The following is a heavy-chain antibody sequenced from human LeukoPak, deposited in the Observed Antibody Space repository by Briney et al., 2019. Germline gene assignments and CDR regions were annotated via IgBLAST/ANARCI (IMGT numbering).Heavy chain of an antibody. CDR2: IKGDGSEK. V-gene: IGHV3-7*01. J-gene: IGHJ3*01. CDR1: GFTFENYW. CDR3: ARDRSYYGDAFDV. Sequence: GGSLRLSCAASGFTFENYWMTWVRQAPGKGLEWVATIKGDGSEKFHVDSVKGRITISRDNANNSLSLQMNSLRVEDTAVYYRARDRSYYGDAFDVWGQGTKVTVSS. D-gene: IGHD1-26*01.